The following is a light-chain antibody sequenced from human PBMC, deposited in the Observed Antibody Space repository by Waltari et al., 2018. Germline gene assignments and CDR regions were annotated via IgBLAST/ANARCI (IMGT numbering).Light chain of an antibody. J-gene: IGLJ3*02. CDR1: SSDVGGYNY. CDR2: DVS. V-gene: IGLV2-11*01. Sequence: QSALTQPRPVSGSPGQSVTISCTGTSSDVGGYNYVSWHQQHPGKAPKLMIYDVSKRPSGVPCRFSCSKSGNTAALTISGLQAEDEADYYCCSYAGSYTWVFGGGTKLTVL. CDR3: CSYAGSYTWV.